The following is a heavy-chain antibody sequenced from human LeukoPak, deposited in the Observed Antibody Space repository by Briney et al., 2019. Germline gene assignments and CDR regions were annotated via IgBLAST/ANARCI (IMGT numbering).Heavy chain of an antibody. CDR1: GFTFSSYG. J-gene: IGHJ4*02. CDR3: AKDGGWVAQGLFDY. Sequence: PGGSLRLSCAASGFTFSSYGMHWVRQAPGKGLEWVAVIWYDGSNKYYSDSVKGRFTISRDNSKNTLYLQMNSLRAEDTAVYYCAKDGGWVAQGLFDYWGQGTPVTVSS. D-gene: IGHD2-15*01. CDR2: IWYDGSNK. V-gene: IGHV3-33*06.